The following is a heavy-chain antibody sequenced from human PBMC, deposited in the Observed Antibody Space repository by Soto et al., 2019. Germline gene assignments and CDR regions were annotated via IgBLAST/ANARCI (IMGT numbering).Heavy chain of an antibody. CDR1: GFTVSSYS. J-gene: IGHJ6*02. D-gene: IGHD3-10*01. CDR2: ISSSSSTI. CDR3: ARDYWFGESNYGMDV. Sequence: PGGSLRLSCAASGFTVSSYSMNWVRQAPGKGLEWVSYISSSSSTIYYADSVKGRFTISRDNAKNSLYLQMNSLRDEDTAVYYCARDYWFGESNYGMDVWGRGTTVTV. V-gene: IGHV3-48*02.